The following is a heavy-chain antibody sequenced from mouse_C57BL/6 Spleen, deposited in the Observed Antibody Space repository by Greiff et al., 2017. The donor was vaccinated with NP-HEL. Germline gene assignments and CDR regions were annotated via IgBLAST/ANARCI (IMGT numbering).Heavy chain of an antibody. CDR2: INPSTGGT. D-gene: IGHD1-1*01. CDR3: ARYYGSRNWYFDV. CDR1: GYSFTGYY. V-gene: IGHV1-42*01. Sequence: EVQLQQSGPELVKPGASVKISCKASGYSFTGYYMNWVKQSPEKSLEWIGEINPSTGGTTYNQKFKAKATLTVDKSSSTAYMQLKSLTSEDSAVYYCARYYGSRNWYFDVWGTGTTVTVSS. J-gene: IGHJ1*03.